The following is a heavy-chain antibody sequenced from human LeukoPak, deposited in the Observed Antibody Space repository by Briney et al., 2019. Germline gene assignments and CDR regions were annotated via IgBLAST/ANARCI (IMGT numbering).Heavy chain of an antibody. Sequence: RASETLSLTCVVSGYSITNGDYWGWIRQSPGKGLEWIGSIYNSASTHHNPSLKSRVTILVDTSKNEFSLKMTSVTAADTAMYYCARNSTSGFFDYWGQGTLATVSS. J-gene: IGHJ4*02. CDR2: IYNSAST. CDR3: ARNSTSGFFDY. D-gene: IGHD2/OR15-2a*01. V-gene: IGHV4-38-2*01. CDR1: GYSITNGDY.